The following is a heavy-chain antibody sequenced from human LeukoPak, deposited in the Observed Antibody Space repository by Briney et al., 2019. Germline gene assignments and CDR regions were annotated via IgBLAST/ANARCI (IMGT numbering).Heavy chain of an antibody. D-gene: IGHD2-21*02. CDR2: MNPNSGNT. Sequence: VASVTVSCTASGYTFTSYDINWVRQAAGQGLEWMGWMNPNSGNTGYAQKLQGRVTMTRNTSISTAYMELSSLRSEDTAVYYCARVSRIVVVTAIDYYFDYWGQGTLVTVSS. CDR3: ARVSRIVVVTAIDYYFDY. J-gene: IGHJ4*02. V-gene: IGHV1-8*01. CDR1: GYTFTSYD.